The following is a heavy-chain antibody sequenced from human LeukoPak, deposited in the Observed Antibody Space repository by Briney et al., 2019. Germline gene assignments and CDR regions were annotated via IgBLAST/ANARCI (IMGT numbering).Heavy chain of an antibody. CDR1: GGSISSYY. CDR3: ARVEEGYGSGRRENYYYYYMDV. J-gene: IGHJ6*03. D-gene: IGHD3-10*01. V-gene: IGHV4-59*01. CDR2: IYYSGSA. Sequence: SETLSLTCTVSGGSISSYYWSWIRQPPGKGLEWIGYIYYSGSANYNPSLKSRVTISVDTSKNQFSLKLSSVTAADTAVYYCARVEEGYGSGRRENYYYYYMDVWGKGTTVTISS.